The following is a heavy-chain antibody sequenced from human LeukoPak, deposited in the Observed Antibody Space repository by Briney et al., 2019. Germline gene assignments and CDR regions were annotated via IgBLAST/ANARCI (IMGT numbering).Heavy chain of an antibody. J-gene: IGHJ4*02. CDR3: ARVRPYYYDSSGYQFARYFDY. V-gene: IGHV4-34*01. D-gene: IGHD3-22*01. Sequence: SETLSLTCAVYGGSFSGYYWSWIRQPPGKGLEWIGEINHSGSTNYNPSLKSRATISVDTSKNQFSLKLSSVTAADTAVYYCARVRPYYYDSSGYQFARYFDYWGQGTLVTVSS. CDR1: GGSFSGYY. CDR2: INHSGST.